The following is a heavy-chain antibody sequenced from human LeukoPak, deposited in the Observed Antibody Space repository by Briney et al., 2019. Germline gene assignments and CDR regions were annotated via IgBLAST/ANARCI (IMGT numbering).Heavy chain of an antibody. Sequence: ASVKVSCKASGYTFTSYGISWVRQAPGQGLEWMGWISAYNGNTNYAQKLQGRVTMTTDTSTSTAYMELRSLRSDDTAVYYCARDLHTRRRHYYYGMDVWGQGTTVTVSS. D-gene: IGHD5-18*01. J-gene: IGHJ6*02. CDR1: GYTFTSYG. CDR3: ARDLHTRRRHYYYGMDV. V-gene: IGHV1-18*01. CDR2: ISAYNGNT.